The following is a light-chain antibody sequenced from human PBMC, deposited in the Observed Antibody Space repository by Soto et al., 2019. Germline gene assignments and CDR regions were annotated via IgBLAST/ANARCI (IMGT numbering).Light chain of an antibody. CDR1: SSDVGSYNL. V-gene: IGLV2-23*01. Sequence: QSALTQPASVSGSPGQSITISCTGTSSDVGSYNLVSWYQHHPGKAPKLMIYEGSNRPSGVSNRFSDSTSGNTASLTISGLQAEDEADYYCSSYAGAVVFGGGTKLTVL. CDR3: SSYAGAVV. J-gene: IGLJ2*01. CDR2: EGS.